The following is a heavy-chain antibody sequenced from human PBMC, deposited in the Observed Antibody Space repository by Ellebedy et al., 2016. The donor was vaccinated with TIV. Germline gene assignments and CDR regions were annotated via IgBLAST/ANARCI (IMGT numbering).Heavy chain of an antibody. J-gene: IGHJ4*02. V-gene: IGHV1-69*06. CDR2: IIPIFGTA. CDR3: ACRPNSSGWYYFDY. D-gene: IGHD6-19*01. CDR1: GGTFSSYA. Sequence: AASVKVSCKASGGTFSSYAISWVRQAPGQGLEWMGGIIPIFGTANYAQKFQGRVTITADKSTSTAYMELSSLRSEDTAVYYCACRPNSSGWYYFDYWGQGTLVTVSS.